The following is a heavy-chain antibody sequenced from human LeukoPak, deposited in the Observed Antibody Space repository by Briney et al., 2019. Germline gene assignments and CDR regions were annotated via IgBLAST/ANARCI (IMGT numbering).Heavy chain of an antibody. V-gene: IGHV4-34*01. D-gene: IGHD2-15*01. Sequence: PSETLSLTCAVYGGSFSGYYWSWIRQPRGKGLEWIGEINHSGSTNYNPSLKSRVTISVDTSKNQFSLKLSSVTAADTAVYYCARGDHYCSGGSCYHGVLDYWGQGTLVTVSS. CDR1: GGSFSGYY. J-gene: IGHJ4*02. CDR3: ARGDHYCSGGSCYHGVLDY. CDR2: INHSGST.